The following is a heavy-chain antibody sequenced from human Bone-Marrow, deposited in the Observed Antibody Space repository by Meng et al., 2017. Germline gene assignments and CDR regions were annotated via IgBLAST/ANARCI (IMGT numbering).Heavy chain of an antibody. Sequence: SVKVSCKALGGIFSNYVIGWVRQAPGQGLEWMGGINAVFGTTNYAQKFQGRVTITTDESTSTVYMELTRLTSEDTAVYFCARKAGNCISTTCYSLDYWGQGTRVTGSS. D-gene: IGHD2-2*01. CDR3: ARKAGNCISTTCYSLDY. J-gene: IGHJ4*02. CDR1: GGIFSNYV. V-gene: IGHV1-69*05. CDR2: INAVFGTT.